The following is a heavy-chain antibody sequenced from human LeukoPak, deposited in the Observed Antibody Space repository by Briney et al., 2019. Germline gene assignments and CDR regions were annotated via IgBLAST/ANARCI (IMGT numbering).Heavy chain of an antibody. V-gene: IGHV4-59*01. D-gene: IGHD2-2*01. CDR1: GGSISSYY. CDR3: ARDHGIVVVPAARGYFDL. Sequence: SETLSLTCTVSGGSISSYYWSWIRQPPGKGLEWSGYIYYSGSTNYNPSLKSRVTISVDTSKNQFSLKLSSVTAADTAVYYCARDHGIVVVPAARGYFDLWGRGTLVTVSS. CDR2: IYYSGST. J-gene: IGHJ2*01.